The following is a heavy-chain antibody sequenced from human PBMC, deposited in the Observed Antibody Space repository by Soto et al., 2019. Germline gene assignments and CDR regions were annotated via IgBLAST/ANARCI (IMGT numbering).Heavy chain of an antibody. J-gene: IGHJ4*02. V-gene: IGHV3-21*01. D-gene: IGHD2-15*01. Sequence: PGGSLRLSCAASGFTFSSYAMHWVRQAPGEGLEWVSSISSSSSYIYYADSVKGRFTISRDNAKNSLYLQMNSLRAEDTAVYYCARDSMGEPCSGGSCAYDFDYWGQGTLVTVSS. CDR2: ISSSSSYI. CDR3: ARDSMGEPCSGGSCAYDFDY. CDR1: GFTFSSYA.